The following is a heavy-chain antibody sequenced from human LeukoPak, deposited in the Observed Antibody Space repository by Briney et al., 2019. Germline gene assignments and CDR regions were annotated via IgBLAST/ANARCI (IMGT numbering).Heavy chain of an antibody. Sequence: GGSLRLSCVASGFTFGSYKMNWVRQAPGKGLEWVSYISSGSSIMYYADSVKGRFSISRDNAKNSLYLRMYSLRDDDTAVYYISCIGSIIYYADSWNGRFTISRDNAKNSRYLQMNSLRAEDTAVYYCARDYIAVAPTDYWGQGTLVTVSS. CDR2: ISSGSSIM. CDR1: GFTFGSYK. D-gene: IGHD2-15*01. CDR3: SCIGSIIYYADSWNGRFTISRDNAKNSRYLQMNSLRAEDTAVYYCARDYIAVAPTDY. V-gene: IGHV3-48*02. J-gene: IGHJ4*02.